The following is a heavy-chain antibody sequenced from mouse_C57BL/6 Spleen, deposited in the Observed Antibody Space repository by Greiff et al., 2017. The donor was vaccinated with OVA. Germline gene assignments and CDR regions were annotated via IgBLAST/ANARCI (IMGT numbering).Heavy chain of an antibody. D-gene: IGHD1-1*02. CDR1: GYTFTSYG. CDR2: IYPRSGNT. J-gene: IGHJ4*01. CDR3: SSGVAAQATESAMDY. Sequence: QVQLKQSGAELARPGASVKLSCKASGYTFTSYGISWVKQRTGQGLEWIGEIYPRSGNTYYNEKFKGKATLTADKSSSTAYMELRSLTSEYSAVYFCSSGVAAQATESAMDYWGQGTSVTVSS. V-gene: IGHV1-81*01.